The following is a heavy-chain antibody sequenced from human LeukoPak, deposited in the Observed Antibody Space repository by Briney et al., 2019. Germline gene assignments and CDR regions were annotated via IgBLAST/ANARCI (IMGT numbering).Heavy chain of an antibody. Sequence: GGSLRLSCVVSGLTFSNYCMTWVRQAPGKGLEWVANIKKDGSEKFYVDSVKGRFTISKNSAKNSLYLQMNTLRVEDTAMYYCASLDTAKQPLANHWGQGTLVTVSS. V-gene: IGHV3-7*03. CDR1: GLTFSNYC. CDR2: IKKDGSEK. D-gene: IGHD5-18*01. CDR3: ASLDTAKQPLANH. J-gene: IGHJ5*02.